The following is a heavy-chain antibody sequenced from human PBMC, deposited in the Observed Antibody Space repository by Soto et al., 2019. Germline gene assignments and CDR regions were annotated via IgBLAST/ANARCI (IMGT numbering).Heavy chain of an antibody. CDR1: GFTFSSYS. Sequence: EVQLVESGGGLVQPGGSLRLSCVASGFTFSSYSMVWVRQAPGKGLEWISYIFATSTNIYYADSVKGRFTVSRDNTQNSLFLLMNSLRVEDTAIYYCARDKDWSFDYWGQGTLVTVPS. J-gene: IGHJ4*02. CDR3: ARDKDWSFDY. D-gene: IGHD3-9*01. CDR2: IFATSTNI. V-gene: IGHV3-48*04.